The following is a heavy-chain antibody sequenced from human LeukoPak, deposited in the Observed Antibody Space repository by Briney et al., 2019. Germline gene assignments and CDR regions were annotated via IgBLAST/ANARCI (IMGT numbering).Heavy chain of an antibody. J-gene: IGHJ4*02. CDR2: IYPGDSNT. CDR1: GYIFTSYW. CDR3: ARLLVGNWNVYFEY. D-gene: IGHD1-1*01. V-gene: IGHV5-51*01. Sequence: GESLKISCQGSGYIFTSYWIGWVRQLPGKGPEWMGIIYPGDSNTRYSPSFQGQVTISADKSISTAYLQWSSLKASDTAMYYCARLLVGNWNVYFEYWGQGTLVTVSS.